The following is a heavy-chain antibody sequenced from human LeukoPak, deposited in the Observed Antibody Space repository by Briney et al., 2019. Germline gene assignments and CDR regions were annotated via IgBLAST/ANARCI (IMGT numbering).Heavy chain of an antibody. CDR3: ARGRTFRRTGRVAGYYFDY. D-gene: IGHD1-1*01. J-gene: IGHJ4*02. CDR2: IIPIFGTA. V-gene: IGHV1-69*13. CDR1: GYTFTGYY. Sequence: ASVKVSCKASGYTFTGYYMHWVRQAPGQGLEWMGWIIPIFGTANYAQKFQGRVTITADESTSTAYMELSSLRSEDTAVYYCARGRTFRRTGRVAGYYFDYWGQGTLVTVSS.